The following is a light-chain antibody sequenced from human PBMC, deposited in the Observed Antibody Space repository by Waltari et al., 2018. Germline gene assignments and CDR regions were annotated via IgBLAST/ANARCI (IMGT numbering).Light chain of an antibody. J-gene: IGKJ1*01. CDR2: AAS. Sequence: DVQMTQSPSTLSASVGDTVTITRRASQTISNWLAWYQQKPGKAPKLLIYAASSLQSGVPSRFSGSGSGTDFTLTISSLQPEDFATYYCQQSYSTLGTFGQGTKVEIK. V-gene: IGKV1-39*01. CDR3: QQSYSTLGT. CDR1: QTISNW.